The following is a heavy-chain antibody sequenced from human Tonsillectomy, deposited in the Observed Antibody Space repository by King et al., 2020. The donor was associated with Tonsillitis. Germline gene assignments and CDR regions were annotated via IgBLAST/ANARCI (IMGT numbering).Heavy chain of an antibody. Sequence: VQLVESGGGLAQPGGALRLSCAASGFTFSVYAMTWVRQAPGKGLEWVSFINLGGDTTSYADTVKGRFTISRDNSKNTLYLQMNSLRAEDTAAYYCTSNWGQINVPDVWGRGTLVTVSS. CDR3: TSNWGQINVPDV. J-gene: IGHJ2*01. CDR1: GFTFSVYA. D-gene: IGHD7-27*01. V-gene: IGHV3-23*04. CDR2: INLGGDTT.